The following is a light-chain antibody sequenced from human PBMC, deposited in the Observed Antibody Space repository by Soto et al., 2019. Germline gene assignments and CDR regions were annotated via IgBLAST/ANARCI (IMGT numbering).Light chain of an antibody. CDR2: KAS. J-gene: IGKJ2*01. V-gene: IGKV1-5*03. Sequence: DIQMTQSPSTLSASVGDRVTITCRASQSISSWLAWYQQKPGKAPKLLIYKASSLESGVPSRFSGSGSGPEFTLTISSLQPDDFANYYCQQYNSYPYTFGQGTKLEIK. CDR1: QSISSW. CDR3: QQYNSYPYT.